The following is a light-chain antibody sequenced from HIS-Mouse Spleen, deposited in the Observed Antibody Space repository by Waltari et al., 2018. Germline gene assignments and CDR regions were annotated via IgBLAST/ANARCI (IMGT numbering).Light chain of an antibody. CDR1: QSVSSY. V-gene: IGKV3-11*01. CDR2: DAS. CDR3: QQRSNWLYT. Sequence: EIVLTQSPATLSLSPVERATLSCRASQSVSSYLAWYQQKPGQAPRLLIYDASNRATGIPARFSGSGSGTDFTLTISSLEPEDFAVYYCQQRSNWLYTFGQGTKLEIK. J-gene: IGKJ2*01.